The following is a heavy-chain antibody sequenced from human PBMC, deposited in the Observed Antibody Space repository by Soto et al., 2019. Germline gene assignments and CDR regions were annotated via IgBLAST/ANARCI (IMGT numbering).Heavy chain of an antibody. CDR2: TYHSGTT. Sequence: QVQLQESGPGLVQPSGTLSLTCAVSGDSINTSHWWSWVRQTPGKGLEWIGETYHSGTTNYNPSLKTRVTISIGKSKNQFSLKMNSVTAADTAVYYCAREVNSSPARGRNWFDPWGQGALVTVSS. CDR3: AREVNSSPARGRNWFDP. CDR1: GDSINTSHW. D-gene: IGHD6-13*01. J-gene: IGHJ5*02. V-gene: IGHV4-4*02.